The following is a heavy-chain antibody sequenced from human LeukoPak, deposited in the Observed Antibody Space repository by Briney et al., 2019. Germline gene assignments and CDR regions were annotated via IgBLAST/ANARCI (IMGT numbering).Heavy chain of an antibody. CDR1: GFTFSSYS. CDR3: ARPSLLPGIAAAPPPGFEP. V-gene: IGHV3-21*01. J-gene: IGHJ5*02. D-gene: IGHD6-13*01. Sequence: PGGSLRLSCAASGFTFSSYSMNWVRQAPGKGLEWVSSISSSSSYIYYADSVKDRFTISRDNAKNSLYLQMNSLRAEDTAVYYCARPSLLPGIAAAPPPGFEPWGQGTLVTVS. CDR2: ISSSSSYI.